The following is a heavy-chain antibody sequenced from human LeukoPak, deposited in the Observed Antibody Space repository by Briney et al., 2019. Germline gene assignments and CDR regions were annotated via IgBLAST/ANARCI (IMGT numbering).Heavy chain of an antibody. V-gene: IGHV3-48*03. CDR3: ARWNLGSDY. Sequence: HGGSLRLSCAASGFTFSAFDMNWVRQAPGKGLKWLSYISSNGATIYNADSVKGRFTISRDNAKSSLFLQLNNLRVEDTGVYYCARWNLGSDYWGQGTLVTVSS. CDR2: ISSNGATI. D-gene: IGHD1-1*01. J-gene: IGHJ4*02. CDR1: GFTFSAFD.